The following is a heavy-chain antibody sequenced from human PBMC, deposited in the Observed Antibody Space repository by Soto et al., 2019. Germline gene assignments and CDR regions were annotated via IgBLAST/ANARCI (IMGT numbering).Heavy chain of an antibody. V-gene: IGHV2-26*01. J-gene: IGHJ2*01. Sequence: SGPTLVNPTETLTLTCTVSGFSLSNARMGVSWIRQPPGKALEWLAHIFSNDEKSYSTSLKSRLTISKDTSKSQVVLTMTNMDPVDTATYYCARIPTTVTTGRWYFDLWGRGTLVTVSS. CDR2: IFSNDEK. D-gene: IGHD4-17*01. CDR1: GFSLSNARMG. CDR3: ARIPTTVTTGRWYFDL.